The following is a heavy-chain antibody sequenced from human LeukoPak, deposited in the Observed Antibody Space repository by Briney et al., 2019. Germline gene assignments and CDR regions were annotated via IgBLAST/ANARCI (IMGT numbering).Heavy chain of an antibody. D-gene: IGHD1-1*01. CDR2: IYSGGST. CDR1: GFTVSSNY. CDR3: ARWTNFHAFDI. V-gene: IGHV3-66*01. Sequence: GGSLRLSCTASGFTVSSNYMSWVRQAPGKGLEWVSVIYSGGSTYYADSVKGRFTISRDNSKNTLYLQMNSLRAEDTAVYYCARWTNFHAFDIWGQGTLVTVSS. J-gene: IGHJ3*02.